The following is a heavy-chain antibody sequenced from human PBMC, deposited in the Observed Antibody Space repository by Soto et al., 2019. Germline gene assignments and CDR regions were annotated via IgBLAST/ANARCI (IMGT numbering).Heavy chain of an antibody. CDR3: ASHHVRGRTIAGAAEF. Sequence: PSETLSLTCAVYGKSLSGYYWSWIRQPPGKALEWIGEINHSGNTNYNPSLKSRVTISVDTSKNQLFLNLSSVTAADTAMYYCASHHVRGRTIAGAAEFWGQGTLVTVSS. CDR1: GKSLSGYY. J-gene: IGHJ4*02. CDR2: INHSGNT. D-gene: IGHD1-26*01. V-gene: IGHV4-34*01.